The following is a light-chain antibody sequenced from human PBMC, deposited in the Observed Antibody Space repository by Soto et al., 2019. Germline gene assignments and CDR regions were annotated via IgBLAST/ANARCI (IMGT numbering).Light chain of an antibody. V-gene: IGLV2-14*01. J-gene: IGLJ2*01. CDR3: SSYTSSSNLDVV. Sequence: QSVLTQPASVSGSPGQSITISCTGTSSDVGGYNYVSWYQQHPGKAPKLMIYDVSNRPSGVSNRFSGSKSGNTASLTISGLQAEEEADYYRSSYTSSSNLDVVFGGGTKVTVL. CDR2: DVS. CDR1: SSDVGGYNY.